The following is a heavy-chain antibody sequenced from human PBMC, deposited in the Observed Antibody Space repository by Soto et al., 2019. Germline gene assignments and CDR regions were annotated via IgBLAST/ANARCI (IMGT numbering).Heavy chain of an antibody. CDR2: IIPIFGTA. Sequence: SVKVSCKASGGTFSSYAISWVRQAPGQGLEWMGGIIPIFGTANYAQKFQGRVTITADESTSTAYMELSSLRSEDTAVYYCARDAPLNDQPYYYDSTPLYYFDYWGQGTLVTVSS. D-gene: IGHD3-22*01. CDR3: ARDAPLNDQPYYYDSTPLYYFDY. CDR1: GGTFSSYA. J-gene: IGHJ4*02. V-gene: IGHV1-69*13.